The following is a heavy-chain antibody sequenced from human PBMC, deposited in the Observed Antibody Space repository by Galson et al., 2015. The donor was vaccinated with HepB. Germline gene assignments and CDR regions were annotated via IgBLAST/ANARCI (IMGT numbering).Heavy chain of an antibody. CDR1: GGSISSGGYS. J-gene: IGHJ3*02. V-gene: IGHV4-30-2*01. D-gene: IGHD1-1*01. CDR3: ARGGEIDGELEPYAFEI. CDR2: IYHSGST. Sequence: TLSLTCAVSGGSISSGGYSWSWIRQPPGKGLEWIGYIYHSGSTYYNPSLKSRVTISVDRSKNQFSLKLSSVTAADTAVYYCARGGEIDGELEPYAFEIWGQGTMVTVSS.